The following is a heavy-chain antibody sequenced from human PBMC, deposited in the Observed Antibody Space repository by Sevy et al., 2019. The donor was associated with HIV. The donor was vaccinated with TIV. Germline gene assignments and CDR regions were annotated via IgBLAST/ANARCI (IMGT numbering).Heavy chain of an antibody. D-gene: IGHD3-3*01. CDR1: GYTLTQLS. V-gene: IGHV1-24*01. Sequence: ASVKVSCKVSGYTLTQLSMHWVRQAPGKGLEWLGSFDPEDGEGIYAQKFQGRFTMTEETSTDTAYMELSSLRSEDTTIYYCATGREYYEGNSGYFDYWGQGTLVTVSS. CDR3: ATGREYYEGNSGYFDY. J-gene: IGHJ4*02. CDR2: FDPEDGEG.